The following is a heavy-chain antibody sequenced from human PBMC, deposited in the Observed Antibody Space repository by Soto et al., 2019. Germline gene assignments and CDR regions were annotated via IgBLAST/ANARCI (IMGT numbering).Heavy chain of an antibody. CDR3: VQGRGLVSPHY. J-gene: IGHJ4*02. V-gene: IGHV3-23*01. CDR1: GFTFSSHA. CDR2: ISGSGDST. D-gene: IGHD3-9*01. Sequence: EVQLLESGGGLVQPGGSLRLSCGASGFTFSSHAMTWVRQAPGKGLEWVSAISGSGDSTYYADSVKGRFTISRDNSKNTMFLQINSLRAEDTAVYYCVQGRGLVSPHYWGQGTLVTVSS.